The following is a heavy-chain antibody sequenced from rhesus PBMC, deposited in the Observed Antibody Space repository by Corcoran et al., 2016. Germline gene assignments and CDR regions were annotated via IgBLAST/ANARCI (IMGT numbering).Heavy chain of an antibody. J-gene: IGHJ4*01. V-gene: IGHV4-173*01. CDR2: IFGGAGNT. CDR3: ARGCSYRGCPLVHIDY. Sequence: QLQLQESGPGLVKPSETLSLTCAVSGDSISNNHWVWIRQPPGKGLEGIGRIFGGAGNTDYNPSLRCRVTISTNTSQNQFSLKVNSVIAADTAVYYCARGCSYRGCPLVHIDYWGQGVLVTVSS. D-gene: IGHD2-33*01. CDR1: GDSISNNH.